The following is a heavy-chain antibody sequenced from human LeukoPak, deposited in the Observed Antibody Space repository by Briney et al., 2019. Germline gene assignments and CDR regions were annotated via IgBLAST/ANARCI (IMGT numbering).Heavy chain of an antibody. V-gene: IGHV1-2*02. CDR1: GYTFSGYY. CDR2: INPNSGGT. J-gene: IGHJ1*01. Sequence: ASVKVSCKASGYTFSGYYMHCVRQAPGQGLEWMVWINPNSGGTNYAQKFQGRVTMTRDTSISTAYMELRRLRSDDTAVYYCARGYPLSTTAAGTYFQHWGQGTLVTVSS. CDR3: ARGYPLSTTAAGTYFQH. D-gene: IGHD6-13*01.